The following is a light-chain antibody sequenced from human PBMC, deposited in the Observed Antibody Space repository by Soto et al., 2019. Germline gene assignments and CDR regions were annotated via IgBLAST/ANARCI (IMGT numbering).Light chain of an antibody. J-gene: IGKJ2*01. CDR3: VQGTHWPPYT. CDR2: KVS. V-gene: IGKV2-30*01. CDR1: QSLVYSDGNAY. Sequence: DVVMTQSPLSLPVTLGQPASISCRSSQSLVYSDGNAYLNWFHQRPGQSPRRLIYKVSYRDSGVPDRLSGSGPGTAFTMTISTADAEDVGVYYCVQGTHWPPYTFGQGTKL.